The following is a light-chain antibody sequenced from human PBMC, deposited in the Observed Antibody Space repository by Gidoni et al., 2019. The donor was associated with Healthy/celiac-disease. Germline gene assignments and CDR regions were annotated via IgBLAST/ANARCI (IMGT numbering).Light chain of an antibody. V-gene: IGKV3-15*01. CDR3: QQYNNWPPGT. J-gene: IGKJ4*01. Sequence: IVMTQSPATLSVSPGERATLSCRASQSVSSNLAWYQQKPGQAPRLLIYGASTRATGIPARFSGSGSGTEFTLTISSLQSEDFAVYYCQQYNNWPPGTFGGXTKVEIK. CDR1: QSVSSN. CDR2: GAS.